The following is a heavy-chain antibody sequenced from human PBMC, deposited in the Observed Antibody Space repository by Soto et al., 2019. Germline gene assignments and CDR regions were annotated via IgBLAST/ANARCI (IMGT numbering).Heavy chain of an antibody. J-gene: IGHJ4*02. D-gene: IGHD1-7*01. CDR2: IIPISGAA. CDR3: ARDMTRTVVPYFDF. CDR1: GGTFSNYV. V-gene: IGHV1-69*06. Sequence: SVKVSCKASGGTFSNYVVNWVRQAPGQGLEWMGRIIPISGAANYAQKFQGRVTITADKSTSASYMELSSLRSEDTAVYYCARDMTRTVVPYFDFWGQGTLVTVSS.